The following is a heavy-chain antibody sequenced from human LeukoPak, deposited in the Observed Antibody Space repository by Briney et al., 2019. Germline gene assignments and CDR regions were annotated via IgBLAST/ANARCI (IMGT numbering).Heavy chain of an antibody. CDR2: IWYDGSNK. CDR3: ARAWGMAKGLDY. J-gene: IGHJ4*02. CDR1: GFTFSSYG. Sequence: GRSLRLSCAASGFTFSSYGMHWDRQAPGKGLEWVAVIWYDGSNKYYADSVKGRFTISRDNSKNTLYLQMNSLRAEDTAVYYCARAWGMAKGLDYWGQGTLVTVSS. D-gene: IGHD3-16*01. V-gene: IGHV3-33*01.